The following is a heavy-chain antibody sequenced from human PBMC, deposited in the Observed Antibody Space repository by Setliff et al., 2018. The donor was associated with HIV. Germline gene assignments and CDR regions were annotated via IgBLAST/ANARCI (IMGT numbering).Heavy chain of an antibody. CDR2: IYDTGST. CDR3: ARGGDGLLLGRPRYYYYYMDV. D-gene: IGHD2-15*01. CDR1: GGSISSYY. Sequence: SETLSLTCTVSGGSISSYYWSRIRQPPGKGLEWIAYIYDTGSTNYNPSLKSRVTISVDTSKNQFSLNLSSVTAADTAVYYCARGGDGLLLGRPRYYYYYMDVWGKGTTVTVSS. V-gene: IGHV4-59*01. J-gene: IGHJ6*03.